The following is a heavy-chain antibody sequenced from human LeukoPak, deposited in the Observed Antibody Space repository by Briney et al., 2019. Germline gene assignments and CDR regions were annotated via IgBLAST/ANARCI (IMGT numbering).Heavy chain of an antibody. J-gene: IGHJ5*02. CDR1: GYTFTSYG. CDR2: ISAYNGNT. CDR3: ARVNQRGLGYYDSSGYYANWFDP. D-gene: IGHD3-22*01. Sequence: ASVKVSCKASGYTFTSYGISWVRQAPGQGLEWMGWISAYNGNTNYAQKLQGRVTMTTDTSTSTAYMELRSLRSDDTAVYYCARVNQRGLGYYDSSGYYANWFDPWGQGTLVTVSS. V-gene: IGHV1-18*01.